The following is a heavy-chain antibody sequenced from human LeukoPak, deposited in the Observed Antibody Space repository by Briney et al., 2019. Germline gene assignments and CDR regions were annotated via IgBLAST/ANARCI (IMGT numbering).Heavy chain of an antibody. CDR1: GYTFTGHY. V-gene: IGHV1-2*02. Sequence: ASVKVSCKASGYTFTGHYMHWVRQAPGQGLEWMGWFNSNNGGTSYAQKFQGRVTMTRDTSINTAYMELSRLISDDTAVYYCARDRTQGVWYFDLWGRGTLITVSS. CDR3: ARDRTQGVWYFDL. D-gene: IGHD2-8*01. CDR2: FNSNNGGT. J-gene: IGHJ2*01.